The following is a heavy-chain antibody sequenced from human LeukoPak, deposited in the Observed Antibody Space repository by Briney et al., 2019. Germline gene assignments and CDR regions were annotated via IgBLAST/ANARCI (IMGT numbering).Heavy chain of an antibody. V-gene: IGHV4-34*09. CDR2: IKYSGNT. CDR1: GGSLSGYY. CDR3: ARKHSGYYDSSGFQYYFDY. Sequence: PSETLSLTCAVYGGSLSGYYWSWIRQPPGKGLEWIGEIKYSGNTNYNPSLKSRVTISVDTSKNQFSLKLSSVTAADTAVYYCARKHSGYYDSSGFQYYFDYWGQGTLVTVSS. J-gene: IGHJ4*02. D-gene: IGHD3-22*01.